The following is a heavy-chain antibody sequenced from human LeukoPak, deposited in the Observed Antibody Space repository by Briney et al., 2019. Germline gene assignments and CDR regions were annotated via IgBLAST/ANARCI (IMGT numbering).Heavy chain of an antibody. Sequence: PGGSLRLSCAASGFPFSRYAMTWVRQAPGKGLEWVSTLSDSGGMIYYADPVKGRFTISRDNSKNTVYLQMNSLRPDDTAVYYCAKDGGIYPAWYFDYWGQGTLVIVSS. CDR3: AKDGGIYPAWYFDY. V-gene: IGHV3-23*01. CDR1: GFPFSRYA. J-gene: IGHJ4*02. CDR2: LSDSGGMI. D-gene: IGHD1-26*01.